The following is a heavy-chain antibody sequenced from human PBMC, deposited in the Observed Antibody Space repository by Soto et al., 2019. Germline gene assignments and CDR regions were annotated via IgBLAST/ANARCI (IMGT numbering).Heavy chain of an antibody. CDR1: GYTFTRYG. CDR2: INTYKGNT. J-gene: IGHJ6*02. V-gene: IGHV1-18*01. Sequence: QVQLVQSGAEVKNPGASVKVSCKASGYTFTRYGIGWARQAPGQGLEWMGWINTYKGNTNYAQNVQGRVTLTTDTSTSTAYMELRSLRSNDTAIYYCAMVDVYVTPSPQDVWGQGTTFIVSS. D-gene: IGHD3-16*01. CDR3: AMVDVYVTPSPQDV.